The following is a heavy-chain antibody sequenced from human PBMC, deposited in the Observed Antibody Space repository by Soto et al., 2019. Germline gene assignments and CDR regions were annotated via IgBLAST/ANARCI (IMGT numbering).Heavy chain of an antibody. V-gene: IGHV1-18*04. CDR2: ISAYNGNT. D-gene: IGHD3-3*01. CDR3: ARDLGPITIFGVVHNWFDP. CDR1: GYTFTSYG. Sequence: ASVKVSCKASGYTFTSYGISWVRQAPGQGLEWMGWISAYNGNTNYAQKLQGRVTMTTDTSTSTAYMELRSLRSDDTAVYYCARDLGPITIFGVVHNWFDPWGQGALVTVSS. J-gene: IGHJ5*02.